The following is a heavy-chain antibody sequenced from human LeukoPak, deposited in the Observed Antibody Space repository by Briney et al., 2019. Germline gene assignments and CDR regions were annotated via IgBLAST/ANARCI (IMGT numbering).Heavy chain of an antibody. J-gene: IGHJ4*02. CDR3: ARVTVVVPAAAGIDY. D-gene: IGHD2-2*01. Sequence: SETLSLTCAVYGGSFSGYYWSWIRQPPGKGLEWIGEINHSGSTNYNPSLKSRVTISVDTSKNQFSLKRSSVTAADTAVCYCARVTVVVPAAAGIDYWGQGTLVTVSS. CDR2: INHSGST. CDR1: GGSFSGYY. V-gene: IGHV4-34*01.